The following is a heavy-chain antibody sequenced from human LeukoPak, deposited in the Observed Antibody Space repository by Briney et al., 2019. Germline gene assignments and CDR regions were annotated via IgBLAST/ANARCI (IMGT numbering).Heavy chain of an antibody. D-gene: IGHD2-21*02. V-gene: IGHV1-2*02. Sequence: GASVKVSCKASGYTFTSYGISWVRQAPGQGLEWMGWINPNSGGTNYAQKFQGRVTMTRDTSISTAYMELSRLRSDDTAVYYCARVPALRVVTTPTYFDFWGQGTLVTVSS. CDR2: INPNSGGT. J-gene: IGHJ4*02. CDR3: ARVPALRVVTTPTYFDF. CDR1: GYTFTSYG.